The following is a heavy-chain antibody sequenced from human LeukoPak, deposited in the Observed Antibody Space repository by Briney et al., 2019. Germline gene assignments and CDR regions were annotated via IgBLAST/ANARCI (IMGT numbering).Heavy chain of an antibody. CDR1: GFSFTTSW. CDR3: ARGVWSSRNAFDI. D-gene: IGHD1-14*01. Sequence: GGPLRLSCAAPGFSFTTSWMSWVRQPPGKGLEWVATIKPAATEKPYVDSVRGRFPISRDNAQNSLSLEMSSLRAEDTDVYYCARGVWSSRNAFDIWGQGTMVTVSS. J-gene: IGHJ3*02. CDR2: IKPAATEK. V-gene: IGHV3-7*01.